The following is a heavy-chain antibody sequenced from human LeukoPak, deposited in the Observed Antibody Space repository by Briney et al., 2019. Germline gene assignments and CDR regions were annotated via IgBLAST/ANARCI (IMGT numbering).Heavy chain of an antibody. D-gene: IGHD6-13*01. J-gene: IGHJ3*02. CDR3: AKLNIAAERAFDI. V-gene: IGHV4-30-2*01. CDR1: GGSISSGGYS. Sequence: SETLSLTCAVSGGSISSGGYSWSWIRQPPGKGLEWIGYIYHSGSTYYNPSLKSRVTISVDRSKNQFSLKLSSVTAADTAAYYCAKLNIAAERAFDIWGQGTMVTVSS. CDR2: IYHSGST.